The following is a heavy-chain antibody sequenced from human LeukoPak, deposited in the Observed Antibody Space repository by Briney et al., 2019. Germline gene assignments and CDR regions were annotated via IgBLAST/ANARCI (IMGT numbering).Heavy chain of an antibody. J-gene: IGHJ4*02. CDR2: ISSSGSTI. V-gene: IGHV3-48*04. CDR1: GFTFSSYS. D-gene: IGHD5-18*01. CDR3: ARAKRGSYGFKY. Sequence: SGGSLRLSCAASGFTFSSYSMNWVRQAPGKGLEWVSYISSSGSTIYYADSVKGRFTISRDNAKNSLYLQMNSLRAEDTAVYYCARAKRGSYGFKYWGQGTLVTVSS.